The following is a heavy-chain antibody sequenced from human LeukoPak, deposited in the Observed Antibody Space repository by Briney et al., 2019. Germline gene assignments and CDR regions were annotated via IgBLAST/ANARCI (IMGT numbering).Heavy chain of an antibody. CDR1: GFSFSFYG. CDR3: TRWGAGGLTLDY. CDR2: IWNHGSQK. J-gene: IGHJ4*02. V-gene: IGHV3-33*01. Sequence: PGGSLRLSCATSGFSFSFYGMQWVRQAPGKGLEWVAVIWNHGSQKYYGDSVKGRFTISKDNSRKTVNLQMDSLRAEDTAIYYCTRWGAGGLTLDYWGQGVLVTVSS. D-gene: IGHD3-16*01.